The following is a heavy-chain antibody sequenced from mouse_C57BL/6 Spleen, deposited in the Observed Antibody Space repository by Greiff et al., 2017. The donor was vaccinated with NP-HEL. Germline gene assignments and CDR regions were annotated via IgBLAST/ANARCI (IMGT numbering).Heavy chain of an antibody. V-gene: IGHV2-2*01. CDR2: IWSGGST. CDR3: ARDYDYASAGFAY. J-gene: IGHJ3*01. Sequence: VQLQQSGPGLVQPSQSLSITCTVSGFSLTSYGVHWVRQSPGKGLEWLGVIWSGGSTDYNAAFISRLSISKDNSKSQVFFKMNSLQADDTAIYYCARDYDYASAGFAYWGQGTLVTVSA. D-gene: IGHD2-4*01. CDR1: GFSLTSYG.